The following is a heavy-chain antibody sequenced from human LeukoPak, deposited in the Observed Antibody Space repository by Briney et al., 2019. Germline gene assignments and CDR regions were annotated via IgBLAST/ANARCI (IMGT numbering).Heavy chain of an antibody. J-gene: IGHJ4*02. D-gene: IGHD6-13*01. CDR3: ARIAAPGNRRLNF. V-gene: IGHV1-8*01. CDR1: GYTFTTYD. Sequence: ASVKISCEASGYTFTTYDINWVRQAAGQGLEWMGWMNPNSGNTGNAQKFQSRVTMTRNTSISTAYMELTSLTSEDTAVYFCARIAAPGNRRLNFWGQGTLVTVSS. CDR2: MNPNSGNT.